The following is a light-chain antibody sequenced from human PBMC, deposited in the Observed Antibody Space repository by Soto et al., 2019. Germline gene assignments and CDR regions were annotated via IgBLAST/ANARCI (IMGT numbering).Light chain of an antibody. CDR2: DAS. Sequence: DIQRTQSPSTLSASVGDRVTITCRASQSISSWLAWYQQKPGKAPKLLIYDASSLESGVPSRFSGSGSGTELTLTISSLQPDDFATYYCQQYNIYSWTFGQGTKVDI. V-gene: IGKV1-5*01. CDR3: QQYNIYSWT. J-gene: IGKJ1*01. CDR1: QSISSW.